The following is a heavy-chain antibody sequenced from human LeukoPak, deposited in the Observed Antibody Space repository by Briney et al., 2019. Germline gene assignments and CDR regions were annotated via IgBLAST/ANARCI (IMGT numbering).Heavy chain of an antibody. V-gene: IGHV4-34*01. CDR3: ARVYGGGYDFRGAFDI. D-gene: IGHD5-12*01. Sequence: PSETLSLTCAVYGGSFSGYYWSWIRQPPGKGLEWIGEINHSGSTNYNPSLKSRVTISVDTSKNQFSLKLSSVTAADTAVYYCARVYGGGYDFRGAFDIWGQGTMVTVSS. CDR1: GGSFSGYY. CDR2: INHSGST. J-gene: IGHJ3*02.